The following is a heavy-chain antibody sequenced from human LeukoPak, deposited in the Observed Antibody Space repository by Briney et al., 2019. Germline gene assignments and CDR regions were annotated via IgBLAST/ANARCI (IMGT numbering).Heavy chain of an antibody. Sequence: TSETLSLTCGVSGGSVTSTNWWTWVRQPPGKGLEWIGEVHLDGRTNYNPSLKSRLTMSVDLSENHVSLKLTSVTAADTAVYYCAREGGFYRPLDYSGQGTLVTVSS. V-gene: IGHV4-4*02. CDR1: GGSVTSTNW. D-gene: IGHD3-3*01. J-gene: IGHJ4*02. CDR3: AREGGFYRPLDY. CDR2: VHLDGRT.